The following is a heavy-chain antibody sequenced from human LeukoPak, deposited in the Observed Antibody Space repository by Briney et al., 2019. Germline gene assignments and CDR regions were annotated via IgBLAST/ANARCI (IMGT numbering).Heavy chain of an antibody. CDR3: ARDRFSSSWPPYFDY. V-gene: IGHV3-30*04. D-gene: IGHD6-13*01. CDR1: GFTFSSYA. CDR2: ISYDGSNK. Sequence: GGSLRLSCAASGFTFSSYAMHWVRQAPGKGLEWVAVISYDGSNKYYADSVKGRFTISRDNSKNTLYLQMNSLRAEDTAVYYCARDRFSSSWPPYFDYWGQGTLVTVSS. J-gene: IGHJ4*02.